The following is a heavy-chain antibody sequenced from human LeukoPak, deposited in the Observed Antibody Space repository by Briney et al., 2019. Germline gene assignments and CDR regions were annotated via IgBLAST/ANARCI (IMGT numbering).Heavy chain of an antibody. V-gene: IGHV4-34*01. CDR2: INHSGST. J-gene: IGHJ5*02. CDR1: GGSFSGYY. CDR3: ARHGRDYNGPANWFDP. D-gene: IGHD4-11*01. Sequence: SETLSLTCAVYGGSFSGYYWSWIRQPPGKGLEWIGEINHSGSTNYNPSLKSRVTMSVDTSKNQFSLKLSSVTAADTAVYYCARHGRDYNGPANWFDPWGQGTLVTVSS.